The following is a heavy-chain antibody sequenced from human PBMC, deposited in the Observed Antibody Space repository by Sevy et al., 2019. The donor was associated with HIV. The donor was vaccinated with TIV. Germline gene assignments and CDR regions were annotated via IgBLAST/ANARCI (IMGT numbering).Heavy chain of an antibody. CDR3: ARELRYFDWLLYSHYGMDV. CDR1: GFTFSSYW. D-gene: IGHD3-9*01. J-gene: IGHJ6*02. V-gene: IGHV3-7*01. CDR2: IKQDGSEK. Sequence: GGSLRLSCAASGFTFSSYWMSWVRQAPGKGLEWVANIKQDGSEKYYVDSVKGRFTISRDNAKNSLYLQMNSLRAEDTAVYYCARELRYFDWLLYSHYGMDVWGQGTTVAVSS.